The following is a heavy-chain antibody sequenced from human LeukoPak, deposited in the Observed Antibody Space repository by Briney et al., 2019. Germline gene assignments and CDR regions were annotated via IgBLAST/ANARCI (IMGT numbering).Heavy chain of an antibody. Sequence: PGGSLRLSCAASGFTFSRHWMYWVRQAPGKGLEWVANIKQDGSAKPYVDSVKGRFTISRDNAKNSLYLQMNSLRAEDTAVYYCARDRYSGYDAFDYWGQGTLVTVSS. CDR3: ARDRYSGYDAFDY. D-gene: IGHD5-12*01. CDR2: IKQDGSAK. V-gene: IGHV3-7*01. J-gene: IGHJ4*02. CDR1: GFTFSRHW.